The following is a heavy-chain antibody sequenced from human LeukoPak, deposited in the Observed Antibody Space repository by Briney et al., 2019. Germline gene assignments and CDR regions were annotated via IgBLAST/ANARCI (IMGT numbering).Heavy chain of an antibody. CDR1: GFTFSSYA. CDR2: ISGSGDST. V-gene: IGHV3-23*01. CDR3: AKDLIHCGSTSCS. J-gene: IGHJ5*02. Sequence: GGSLRLSCAASGFTFSSYAMNWVRQAPGKGLEWVSAISGSGDSTYYADSVKGRFTISRDNSKNTLYLQMNSLRAEDTAVYYCAKDLIHCGSTSCSWGQGTLVTVSS. D-gene: IGHD2-2*01.